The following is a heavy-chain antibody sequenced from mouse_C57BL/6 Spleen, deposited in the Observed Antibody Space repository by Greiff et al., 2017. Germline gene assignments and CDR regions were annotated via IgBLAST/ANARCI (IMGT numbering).Heavy chain of an antibody. V-gene: IGHV1-69*01. CDR2: IDPSDSYT. CDR1: GYTFTSYW. D-gene: IGHD4-1*02. Sequence: QVQLQQPGAELVMPGASVKLSCKASGYTFTSYWMHWVKQRPGHGLEWIGEIDPSDSYTNYNQKFKGKSTLTVDKSSSTAYMQRSSLTSEDSAVYYCARRFNSYFDYWGQGTTLTVSS. J-gene: IGHJ2*01. CDR3: ARRFNSYFDY.